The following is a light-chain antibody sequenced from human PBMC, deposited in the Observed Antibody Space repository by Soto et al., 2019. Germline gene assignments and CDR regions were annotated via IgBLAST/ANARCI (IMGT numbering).Light chain of an antibody. Sequence: DIQMTQSPSSLCESVQHRDTMTCQASQDISNYLNWYQQKLGKAPKLLIYDASNLETGVPSRFSGSGSGTDFTLTISSLQPEDIATYYCQQYSHLITFGQGTRLEIK. J-gene: IGKJ5*01. V-gene: IGKV1-33*01. CDR1: QDISNY. CDR3: QQYSHLIT. CDR2: DAS.